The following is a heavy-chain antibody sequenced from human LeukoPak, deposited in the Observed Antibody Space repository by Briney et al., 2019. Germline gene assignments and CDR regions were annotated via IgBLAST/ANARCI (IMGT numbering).Heavy chain of an antibody. CDR2: IYYSGST. Sequence: SETLPLTCTVSGGSISSSSYYWGWIRQPPGKGLEWIGSIYYSGSTYYNPSLKSRVTISVDTSKNQFSLKLSSVTAADTAVYYCARHDPYYDFWSGRLNWFDPWGQGTLVTVSS. CDR3: ARHDPYYDFWSGRLNWFDP. CDR1: GGSISSSSYY. D-gene: IGHD3-3*01. V-gene: IGHV4-39*01. J-gene: IGHJ5*02.